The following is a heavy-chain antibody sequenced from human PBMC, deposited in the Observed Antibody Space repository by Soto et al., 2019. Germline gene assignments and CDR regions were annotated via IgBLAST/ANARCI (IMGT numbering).Heavy chain of an antibody. Sequence: WGSLRPSCAASGFTFSSYSMNWVRQAPGKGLEWVSSISSSSSYIYYADSVKGRFTISRDNAKNSLYLQMNSLRAEDTAVYYCAISGIAARRYFDYWGQGTLVTVSS. D-gene: IGHD6-6*01. V-gene: IGHV3-21*01. J-gene: IGHJ4*02. CDR3: AISGIAARRYFDY. CDR2: ISSSSSYI. CDR1: GFTFSSYS.